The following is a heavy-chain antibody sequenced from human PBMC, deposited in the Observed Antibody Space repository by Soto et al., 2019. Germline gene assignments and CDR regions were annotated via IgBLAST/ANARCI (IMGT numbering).Heavy chain of an antibody. CDR3: TRIPPNGYCSSSSCSAFDI. D-gene: IGHD2-2*01. CDR1: GFTFGDYA. CDR2: ITSKRYGGTT. J-gene: IGHJ3*02. Sequence: EVQLVESGGGLVQPGRSLRLSCSASGFTFGDYALSWFRQAPGKGLEWVGFITSKRYGGTTESAASVKGRFSISRDDSKSIAYLQMNSLKTEDTDVYYCTRIPPNGYCSSSSCSAFDIWGRGTMVTVSS. V-gene: IGHV3-49*03.